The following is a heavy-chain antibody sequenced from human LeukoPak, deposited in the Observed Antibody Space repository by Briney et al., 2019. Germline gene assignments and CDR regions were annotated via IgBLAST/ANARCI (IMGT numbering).Heavy chain of an antibody. CDR1: GFTVSSYY. D-gene: IGHD3-10*01. Sequence: PGGSLRLSCAASGFTVSSYYMSWVRQAPGKGLEWVSVIYSGGSTYYADSVKGRFTISRDNSKNTLYLQMNSLRAEETAVDYCWRDDPGYYGSGSWHANDYWGQGTLVTVSS. J-gene: IGHJ4*02. CDR2: IYSGGST. CDR3: WRDDPGYYGSGSWHANDY. V-gene: IGHV3-66*01.